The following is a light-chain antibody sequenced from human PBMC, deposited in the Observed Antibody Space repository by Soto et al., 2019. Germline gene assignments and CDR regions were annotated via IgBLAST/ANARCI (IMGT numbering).Light chain of an antibody. J-gene: IGKJ2*01. CDR2: GVS. V-gene: IGKV3-15*01. CDR3: QQYNNWPHT. CDR1: QSVSSK. Sequence: EIVMTQSPATLSVSPGERATLSCRASQSVSSKLAWFQQKPGQAPSLLIYGVSTRATGVPVRFSGSGSGTVFTLTVNSLQSEDFAVYYCQQYNNWPHTFGQGTKVDIK.